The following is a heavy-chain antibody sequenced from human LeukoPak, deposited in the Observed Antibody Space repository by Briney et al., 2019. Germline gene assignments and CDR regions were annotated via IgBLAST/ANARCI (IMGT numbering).Heavy chain of an antibody. CDR3: ARVGGFVTFDY. Sequence: SETLSLTCAVYGGSFSGYYWSWIRQPPGKGLEWIGEINHSGSTYYNPSLKSRVTISVDTSKNQFSLKLSSVTAADTAVYYCARVGGFVTFDYWGQGTLVTVSS. V-gene: IGHV4-34*01. CDR1: GGSFSGYY. J-gene: IGHJ4*02. D-gene: IGHD3-16*01. CDR2: INHSGST.